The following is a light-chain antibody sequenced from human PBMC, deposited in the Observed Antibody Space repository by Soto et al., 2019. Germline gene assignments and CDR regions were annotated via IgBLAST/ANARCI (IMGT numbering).Light chain of an antibody. Sequence: DIVMTQSPLSLPVTPGEPASISCRSSQSLLHSNGYNYLDWYLQKPGQSPQLLIYLGSNRASGVPDRFSGSGSGTDFTLKISRVEAEDVGVYYCMQALQTPRHTFGQGTKLEIK. CDR1: QSLLHSNGYNY. CDR2: LGS. CDR3: MQALQTPRHT. J-gene: IGKJ2*01. V-gene: IGKV2-28*01.